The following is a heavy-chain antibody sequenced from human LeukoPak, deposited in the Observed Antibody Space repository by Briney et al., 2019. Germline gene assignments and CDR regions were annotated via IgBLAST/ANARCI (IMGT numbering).Heavy chain of an antibody. CDR3: AKATENSDAFDI. D-gene: IGHD4-23*01. V-gene: IGHV3-21*04. CDR2: ISSSGSHM. Sequence: PGGSLRLSCAASGFTFSSYSMNWVRQAPGKGLEWVSSISSSGSHMYYADSVKGRFTISRDNSKNTLYLQMISLRAEDTAVYYCAKATENSDAFDIWGQGTLVTVSS. J-gene: IGHJ3*02. CDR1: GFTFSSYS.